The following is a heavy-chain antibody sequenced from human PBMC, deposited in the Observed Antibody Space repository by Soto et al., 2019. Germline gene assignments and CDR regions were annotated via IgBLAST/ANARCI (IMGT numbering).Heavy chain of an antibody. CDR2: IYYSGST. Sequence: QVQLQESGPGLVKPSETLSLTCTVSGGSISSYYWSWIRQPPGKGLEWIGYIYYSGSTNYNPSLKSRVTISVDTSKNQFSLKLSSVTAADTAVYYCARGLRGERAARPTYFDYWGQGTLVTVSS. D-gene: IGHD6-6*01. J-gene: IGHJ4*02. V-gene: IGHV4-59*01. CDR3: ARGLRGERAARPTYFDY. CDR1: GGSISSYY.